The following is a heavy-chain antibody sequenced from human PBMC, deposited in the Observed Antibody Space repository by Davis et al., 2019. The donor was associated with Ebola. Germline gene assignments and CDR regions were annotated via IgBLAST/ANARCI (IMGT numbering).Heavy chain of an antibody. Sequence: GALRLSCAASGFTFSSYSMNWVRQAPGKGLEWVASINQDGSEKDYVDSVKGRFSVSRDNTKNSLYLQMNSLRVEDTAVYYCGKDPDYWGQGTLVSVSS. V-gene: IGHV3-7*01. CDR3: GKDPDY. CDR1: GFTFSSYS. J-gene: IGHJ4*02. CDR2: INQDGSEK.